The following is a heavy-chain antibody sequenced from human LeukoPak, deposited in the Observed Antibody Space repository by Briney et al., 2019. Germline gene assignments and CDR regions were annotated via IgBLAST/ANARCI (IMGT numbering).Heavy chain of an antibody. J-gene: IGHJ4*02. V-gene: IGHV3-9*03. Sequence: GRSLRLSCAASGFTFDDYAMHWVRQAPGEGLEWVSGISWNSGSIGYADSVKGRFTISRDNAKNSLYLQMNSLRAEDMALYYCAKGVRGVIIKAHMDYWGQGTLVTVSS. CDR3: AKGVRGVIIKAHMDY. D-gene: IGHD3-10*01. CDR2: ISWNSGSI. CDR1: GFTFDDYA.